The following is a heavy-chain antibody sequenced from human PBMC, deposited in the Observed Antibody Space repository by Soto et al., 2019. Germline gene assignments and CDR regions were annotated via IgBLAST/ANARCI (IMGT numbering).Heavy chain of an antibody. V-gene: IGHV3-21*01. CDR2: ISSGSDYI. D-gene: IGHD6-19*01. CDR3: ARAPFSSGWYDNYYFDY. J-gene: IGHJ4*02. Sequence: PGGSLRLSCAASGFIFSRYTMSWVRQAPGKGLQWVSSISSGSDYIYYADSVKGRFAISRDNAKNSLYLQMNSLRAEDTAVYYCARAPFSSGWYDNYYFDYWGQGTLVTVSS. CDR1: GFIFSRYT.